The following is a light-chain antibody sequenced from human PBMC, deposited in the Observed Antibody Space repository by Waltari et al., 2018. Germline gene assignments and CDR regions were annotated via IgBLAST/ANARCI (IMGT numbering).Light chain of an antibody. CDR2: KAS. Sequence: DIQMTQSPSTLSASVGDRVTITCRASQSISNWLAWYQQKPGKAPKLLIYKASSLESGVPSRFSGSGSGAEFTLTIISLQPDDFATYYCQQYNIYSWTFGQGTKVEVK. J-gene: IGKJ1*01. CDR1: QSISNW. CDR3: QQYNIYSWT. V-gene: IGKV1-5*03.